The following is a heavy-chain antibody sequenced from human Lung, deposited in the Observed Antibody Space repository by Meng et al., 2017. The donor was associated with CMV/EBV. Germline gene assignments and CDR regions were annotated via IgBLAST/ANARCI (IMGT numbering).Heavy chain of an antibody. CDR3: ARDRGSSEYYLVC. V-gene: IGHV3-20*04. D-gene: IGHD1-26*01. CDR2: IIWNGASA. Sequence: GGSXRLXCAASGFTFDDYGMSWVRQVPGKGLEWVSGIIWNGASASYADSVKGRFTISRDNAKNSLYLQMNSLRAEDTALYYCARDRGSSEYYLVCLGQGTLVTVSS. CDR1: GFTFDDYG. J-gene: IGHJ4*02.